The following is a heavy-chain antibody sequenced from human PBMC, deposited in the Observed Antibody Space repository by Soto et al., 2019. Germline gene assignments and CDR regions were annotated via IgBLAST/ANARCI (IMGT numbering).Heavy chain of an antibody. CDR2: ISPFNGNT. D-gene: IGHD2-15*01. CDR1: GYPFTHYG. V-gene: IGHV1-18*01. J-gene: IGHJ5*02. CDR3: ARVCSGGSCYSGGWFDP. Sequence: ASVKVSCKSSGYPFTHYGITWIRQAPGQGLEWMGWISPFNGNTNYGQTLQGRVTMTTDTSTSTAYMELRSLRSDDTAVYYCARVCSGGSCYSGGWFDPWGQGTLVTVSS.